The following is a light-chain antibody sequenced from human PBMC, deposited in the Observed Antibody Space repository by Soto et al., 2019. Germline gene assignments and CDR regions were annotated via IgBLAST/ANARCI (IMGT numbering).Light chain of an antibody. CDR1: QIVSSSY. V-gene: IGKV3-20*01. Sequence: EIVLTQSPGTLSLSPGERATLSCRANQIVSSSYLAWYQQKPGQAPRLLIYGASHRAAGIPDRFSGSGSGTDFTLTISRLEPEDFALYYCQHYGNSLTYTFGQGTKREIK. CDR2: GAS. J-gene: IGKJ2*01. CDR3: QHYGNSLTYT.